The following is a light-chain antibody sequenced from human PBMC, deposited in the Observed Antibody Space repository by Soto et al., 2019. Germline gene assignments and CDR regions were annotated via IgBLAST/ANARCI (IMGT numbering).Light chain of an antibody. V-gene: IGKV1-5*01. CDR3: QRYNSYSRT. CDR2: DAS. CDR1: QNINEW. J-gene: IGKJ1*01. Sequence: DIQMTQSPSTLSASVGDRVTITCRASQNINEWLAWYQQKPGQAPKFLIYDASILESGVPSRFSGSGSGTEFTLTISSLQPDDFATYYCQRYNSYSRTFGQGTKVEIK.